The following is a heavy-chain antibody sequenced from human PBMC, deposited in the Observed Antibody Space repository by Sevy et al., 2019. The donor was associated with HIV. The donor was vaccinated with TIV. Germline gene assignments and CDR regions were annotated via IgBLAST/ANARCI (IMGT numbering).Heavy chain of an antibody. V-gene: IGHV3-11*01. D-gene: IGHD3-10*01. J-gene: IGHJ6*02. CDR2: IDSTGDTI. CDR1: GFSLSDYY. CDR3: AKGGGYYGSGSYFNYYYGMDV. Sequence: GGSLRLSCAASGFSLSDYYMTWIRQAPGKGLQWISYIDSTGDTIYYADSVKGRFTISRDNSKNTLYLQMNSLRAEDTAVYYCAKGGGYYGSGSYFNYYYGMDVWGQGTTVTVSS.